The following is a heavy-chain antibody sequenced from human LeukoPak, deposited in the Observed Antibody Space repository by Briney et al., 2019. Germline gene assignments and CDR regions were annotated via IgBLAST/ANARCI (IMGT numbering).Heavy chain of an antibody. V-gene: IGHV1-2*02. CDR2: INPNSGGT. CDR1: GYTFTGYY. CDR3: ALDHGSTSWAVGYMDV. Sequence: ASVKVSCKASGYTFTGYYMHWVRQAPGQGLEWMGWINPNSGGTNYAQKFQGRVTMTRDTSISTAYMELSRLRSDDTAVYYCALDHGSTSWAVGYMDVWGEGTTVTVSS. J-gene: IGHJ6*03. D-gene: IGHD2-2*01.